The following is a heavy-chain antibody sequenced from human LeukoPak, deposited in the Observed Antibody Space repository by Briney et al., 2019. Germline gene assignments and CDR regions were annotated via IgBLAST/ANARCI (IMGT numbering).Heavy chain of an antibody. J-gene: IGHJ4*02. Sequence: SETLSLTCTVSGGSISSSSYYWGWIRQPPGKGLEWIGSIYYSGSTYYNPSLKSRVTISVDTSKNQFSLKLSSVTAADTAVYYCARHYYGSGSYYNAFDYWGQGPLVTVSS. CDR2: IYYSGST. CDR3: ARHYYGSGSYYNAFDY. CDR1: GGSISSSSYY. D-gene: IGHD3-10*01. V-gene: IGHV4-39*01.